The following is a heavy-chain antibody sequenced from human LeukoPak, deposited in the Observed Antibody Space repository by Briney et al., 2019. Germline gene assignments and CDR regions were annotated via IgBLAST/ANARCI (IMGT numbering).Heavy chain of an antibody. CDR2: ISNTGSTI. J-gene: IGHJ3*02. V-gene: IGHV3-11*01. CDR1: GFSFSDHY. CDR3: ARDASGAFDI. Sequence: GGSLRLFCAASGFSFSDHYMSWIRQAPGKGLEWVSYISNTGSTIYYADSVKGRFTISRDNAKNSLYLQMNSLRAEDTAMYYCARDASGAFDIRGQGTMVTVSS. D-gene: IGHD1-26*01.